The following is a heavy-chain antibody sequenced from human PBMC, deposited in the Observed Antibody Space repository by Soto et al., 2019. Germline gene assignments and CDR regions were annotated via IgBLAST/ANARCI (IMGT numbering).Heavy chain of an antibody. V-gene: IGHV4-59*01. J-gene: IGHJ6*02. Sequence: PSETLSLTCTVSGGSISNFYWSWIRQPPGKGLEWIGYIDYSGSTNYNPSLKRRVTISIDTSKYQFSLHLSSVTAADTAVYYCARDEIRRIYGLRGSDYYYYGMDIWGQGTTVTVSS. D-gene: IGHD3-10*01. CDR3: ARDEIRRIYGLRGSDYYYYGMDI. CDR2: IDYSGST. CDR1: GGSISNFY.